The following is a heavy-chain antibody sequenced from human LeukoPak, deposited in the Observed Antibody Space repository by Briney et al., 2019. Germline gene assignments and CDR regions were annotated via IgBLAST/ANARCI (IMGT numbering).Heavy chain of an antibody. D-gene: IGHD3-10*01. CDR1: GGSLSSYY. CDR3: ARVGTYYYGSGSYGVFDY. J-gene: IGHJ4*02. Sequence: SKTLSLTCTVSGGSLSSYYWSWIRQPPGKGLEWIGYINYSGSTNYNPSLKSRVTISVDTSKNQFSLKLSSVTAADTAVYYCARVGTYYYGSGSYGVFDYWGQGTLVTVSS. V-gene: IGHV4-59*01. CDR2: INYSGST.